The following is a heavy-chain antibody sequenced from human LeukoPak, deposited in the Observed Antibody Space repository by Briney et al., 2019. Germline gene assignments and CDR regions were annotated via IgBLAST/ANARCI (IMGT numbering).Heavy chain of an antibody. CDR3: ARVSLALYYYYMDV. J-gene: IGHJ6*03. CDR1: GGSISSYY. Sequence: SETLSLTCTVSGGSISSYYWSWIRQPAGKGLEWIGRIYTSGSTNYNPSLKSRVTMSVDTSKNQFSLKLSSVTAADTAVYYCARVSLALYYYYMDVWGKGTTVTVPS. V-gene: IGHV4-4*07. D-gene: IGHD2/OR15-2a*01. CDR2: IYTSGST.